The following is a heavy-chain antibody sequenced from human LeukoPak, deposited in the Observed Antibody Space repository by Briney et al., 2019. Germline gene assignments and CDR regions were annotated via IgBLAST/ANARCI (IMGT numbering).Heavy chain of an antibody. CDR1: GFTFSGYE. D-gene: IGHD4-17*01. CDR2: ISSSGSTI. V-gene: IGHV3-48*03. J-gene: IGHJ4*02. CDR3: ARFYGDETYFDY. Sequence: GGSLRLSCAASGFTFSGYEMNWVRQAPGKGLEWVSYISSSGSTIYYADSVKGRFTISRDNAKNSLYLQMNSLRAEDTAVYYCARFYGDETYFDYWGQGTLVTVSS.